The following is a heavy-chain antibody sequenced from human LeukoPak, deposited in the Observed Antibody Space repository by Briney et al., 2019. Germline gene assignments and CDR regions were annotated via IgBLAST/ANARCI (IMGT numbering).Heavy chain of an antibody. D-gene: IGHD4-17*01. CDR1: GGSISGGSISGYH. J-gene: IGHJ2*01. CDR2: MHYSGTT. Sequence: SETLSLTCSVSGGSISGGSISGYHWSWIRQPPGKGLELIAYMHYSGTTHYNPSLKSRVTISVDTSKNQFSLKLSSVTAADTAVYYCARHDGDLYWYFDLWGRGTLVTVSS. V-gene: IGHV4-61*08. CDR3: ARHDGDLYWYFDL.